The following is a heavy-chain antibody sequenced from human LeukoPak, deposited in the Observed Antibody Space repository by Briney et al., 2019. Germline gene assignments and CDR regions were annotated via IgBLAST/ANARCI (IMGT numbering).Heavy chain of an antibody. D-gene: IGHD1-26*01. J-gene: IGHJ4*02. CDR1: GYTLTELS. CDR2: FDPEDGET. CDR3: ATDVRSYYYFDY. V-gene: IGHV1-24*01. Sequence: GPSVKVSCKVSGYTLTELSMHWVRQAPGKGLEWMGGFDPEDGETIYAQKFQGRVTMTEATSTDTAYMELSSLRSEDTAVYYCATDVRSYYYFDYWGQGTLVTVSS.